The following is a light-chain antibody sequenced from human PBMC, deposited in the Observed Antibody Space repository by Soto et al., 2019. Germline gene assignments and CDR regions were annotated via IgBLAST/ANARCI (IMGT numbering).Light chain of an antibody. Sequence: QTVLSQSSSASASLGSSVKLTCTLSSGHSSYIIAWHQQQPGKAPRYLMKLEGSGSYNKGSGVPDRFSGSSSGADRYLTISNLQFEDEADYYCETWDSNSWVFGGGTQLNV. CDR1: SGHSSYI. CDR3: ETWDSNSWV. J-gene: IGLJ3*02. CDR2: LEGSGSY. V-gene: IGLV4-60*02.